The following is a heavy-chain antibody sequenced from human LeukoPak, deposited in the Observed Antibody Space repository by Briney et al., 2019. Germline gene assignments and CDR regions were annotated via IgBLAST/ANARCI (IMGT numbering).Heavy chain of an antibody. J-gene: IGHJ6*02. CDR1: GGSISSYY. CDR2: IYYSGST. Sequence: PSETLSLTCTVSGGSISSYYWSWIRQPPGKGLEWIGYIYYSGSTNYNPSLKSRVTISVDTSKNQFSLKLSSVTAADTAVYYCARAIWNVNGMDVWGQGTTVTVSS. V-gene: IGHV4-59*01. CDR3: ARAIWNVNGMDV. D-gene: IGHD1-1*01.